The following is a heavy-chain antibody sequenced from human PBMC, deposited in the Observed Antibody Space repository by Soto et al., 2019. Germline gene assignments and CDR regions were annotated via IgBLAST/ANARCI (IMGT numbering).Heavy chain of an antibody. D-gene: IGHD6-13*01. CDR1: GYTFTSYG. Sequence: ASVKVSCKASGYTFTSYGISWVRQAPGQGLEWMGWISAYNGNTNYAQKLKGRVTMTTDTSTSTAYMELRSLRSDDTAVYYSARVPHPGDAGNAFDIWGQGTMVTVSS. CDR3: ARVPHPGDAGNAFDI. CDR2: ISAYNGNT. V-gene: IGHV1-18*01. J-gene: IGHJ3*02.